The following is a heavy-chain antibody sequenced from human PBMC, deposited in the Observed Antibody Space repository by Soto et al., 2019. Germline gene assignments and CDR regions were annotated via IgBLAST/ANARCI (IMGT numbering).Heavy chain of an antibody. J-gene: IGHJ4*02. CDR3: AKKPKSSDDPSAFFDY. CDR1: GFTFSSYG. D-gene: IGHD1-1*01. CDR2: MSYDGSNK. Sequence: QVQLVESGGGVVQPGRSLRLSCAASGFTFSSYGMHWVRQAPGKGLEWVAGMSYDGSNKYHADSLKGRFSVSKDNSRNTLNLQMGRLRGEDSAVYYCAKKPKSSDDPSAFFDYWGQGILVTVTS. V-gene: IGHV3-30*18.